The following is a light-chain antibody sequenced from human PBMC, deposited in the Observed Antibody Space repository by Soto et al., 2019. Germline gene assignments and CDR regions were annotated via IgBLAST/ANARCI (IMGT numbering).Light chain of an antibody. CDR1: QSVGSL. Sequence: EIVFTQSPATLSLSPAEGATLSCRAGQSVGSLLAWYQQKPGQAPRLLIYRASTRAAGLPDRFSGRGSETEVTLTISSLKYEDFEVYYCQQYNKWPITVGQGTRLEI. CDR3: QQYNKWPIT. V-gene: IGKV3-15*01. CDR2: RAS. J-gene: IGKJ5*01.